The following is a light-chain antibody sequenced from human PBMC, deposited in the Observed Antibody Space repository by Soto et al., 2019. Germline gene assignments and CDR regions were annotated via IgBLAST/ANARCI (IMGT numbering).Light chain of an antibody. CDR2: GAS. J-gene: IGKJ4*01. V-gene: IGKV1-39*01. CDR1: QSVSTY. Sequence: DIQMTQSPYSLSTSVGDRVTITCRTSQSVSTYLNWYQQRPGKAPKLLIYGASSLQSGVPSRFSGSGSGTHFTLTISSLQPEDFAVYYCQHYVNWPLTFGGGTKVESK. CDR3: QHYVNWPLT.